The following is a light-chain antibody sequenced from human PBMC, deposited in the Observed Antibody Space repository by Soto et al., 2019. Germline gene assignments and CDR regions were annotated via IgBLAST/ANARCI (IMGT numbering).Light chain of an antibody. V-gene: IGKV3-11*01. Sequence: EIVLTQSPATLSLSPGERATLSCSASQSISSYLAWYQQKPGQAPRLLIYDASNRATGIPARFSGSGSGTDFTLAISSLEPEDFALYYCQQRSNWPRGYTFGQGTKLEIK. CDR3: QQRSNWPRGYT. CDR1: QSISSY. J-gene: IGKJ2*01. CDR2: DAS.